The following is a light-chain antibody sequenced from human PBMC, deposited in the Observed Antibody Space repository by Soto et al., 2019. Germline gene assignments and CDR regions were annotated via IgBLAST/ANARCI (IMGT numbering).Light chain of an antibody. CDR1: QSISSW. CDR2: DAS. V-gene: IGKV1-5*01. Sequence: DIQMTQSPSTLSASVGDRVTITCRASQSISSWLAWYQQKPGKAPKLLIYDASSLESGVPSRFSGSGCGTEFTLTISSLQPDDSATYYCQQYNSYSWTFGQGTKVEIK. J-gene: IGKJ1*01. CDR3: QQYNSYSWT.